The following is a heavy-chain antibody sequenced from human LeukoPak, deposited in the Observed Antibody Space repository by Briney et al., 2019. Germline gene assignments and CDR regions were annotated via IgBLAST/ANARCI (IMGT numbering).Heavy chain of an antibody. CDR3: ARGHYYGSGSYYLTWFDP. V-gene: IGHV4-34*01. CDR1: GGSFRGYY. CDR2: INHSGST. D-gene: IGHD3-10*01. Sequence: KPSETLSLTCAVYGGSFRGYYWSWLRQPPGKGLEWLGEINHSGSTNYNPSLKSRVTISVDTSKNQFSLKLSSVTAADTAVYYCARGHYYGSGSYYLTWFDPWGQGTLVTVSS. J-gene: IGHJ5*02.